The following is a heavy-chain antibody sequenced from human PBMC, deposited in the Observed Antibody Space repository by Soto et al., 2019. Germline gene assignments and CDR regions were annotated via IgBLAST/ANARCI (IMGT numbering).Heavy chain of an antibody. Sequence: QVQLVQSGAEVKKPGASVKVSCKVSGYTLTELSMHWVRQAPGKGLEWMGGFDPEDGETIYAQKFQGRVTMTEATSTDTAYMELSSLRSEDTAVYYCATVIAAADAFDIWGQGTMVTVSS. CDR3: ATVIAAADAFDI. D-gene: IGHD6-13*01. V-gene: IGHV1-24*01. J-gene: IGHJ3*02. CDR1: GYTLTELS. CDR2: FDPEDGET.